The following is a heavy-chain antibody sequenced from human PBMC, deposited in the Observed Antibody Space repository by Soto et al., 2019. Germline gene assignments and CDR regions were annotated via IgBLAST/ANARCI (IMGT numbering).Heavy chain of an antibody. CDR1: GFTVSSNY. J-gene: IGHJ4*02. V-gene: IGHV3-53*01. CDR3: ARWGATTKKGFDY. CDR2: IYSGGST. Sequence: EVQLVESGGGLIQPGGSLRLSCAASGFTVSSNYMSWVRQAPGKGLEWVSVIYSGGSTYYADSVKGRFTISRDNSKNTLYLQMNSLRAEDTAVDYGARWGATTKKGFDYGGQGTLVTVSS. D-gene: IGHD1-26*01.